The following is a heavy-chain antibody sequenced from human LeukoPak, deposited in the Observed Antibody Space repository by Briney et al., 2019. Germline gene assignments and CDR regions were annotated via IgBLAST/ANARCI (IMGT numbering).Heavy chain of an antibody. J-gene: IGHJ4*02. CDR2: LFHDGNT. CDR3: ARRGSSTGWSFGY. Sequence: SETLSLTCTVSGYSISAGFGWGWIRQSPGKGLEWIGNLFHDGNTYYNPPLNGRVTMSVDTSKNQFSLTLNSVTAADTAVYFCARRGSSTGWSFGYWGLGSLVTVSS. CDR1: GYSISAGFG. V-gene: IGHV4-38-2*02. D-gene: IGHD6-19*01.